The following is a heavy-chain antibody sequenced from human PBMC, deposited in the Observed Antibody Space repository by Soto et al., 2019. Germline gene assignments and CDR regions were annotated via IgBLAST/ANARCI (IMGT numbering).Heavy chain of an antibody. CDR2: ISGSGGST. CDR3: AKDFGPKRGLGELSFY. D-gene: IGHD3-16*02. V-gene: IGHV3-23*01. Sequence: EVQLLESGGGLVQPGGSLRLSCAASGFTFSSYAMSWVRQAPGKGLEWVSAISGSGGSTYYADSVKGRFTISRDKSQNTLYLQMNSLRAEDTAVYYCAKDFGPKRGLGELSFYWGQGTLVTVSS. J-gene: IGHJ4*02. CDR1: GFTFSSYA.